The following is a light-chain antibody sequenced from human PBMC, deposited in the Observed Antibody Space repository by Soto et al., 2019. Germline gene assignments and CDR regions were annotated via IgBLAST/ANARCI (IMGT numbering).Light chain of an antibody. CDR2: DVS. J-gene: IGLJ1*01. V-gene: IGLV2-14*03. CDR1: SSDVGGYNY. CDR3: SSYTGSITYV. Sequence: LIQPASVSGSPGQSITISCTGTSSDVGGYNYVSWYQQHPFKSLKLMIFDVSDRPSGVSSRFSGSKSGNTASLTIFGLQAEDEAAYYCSSYTGSITYVFGTGTKVTVL.